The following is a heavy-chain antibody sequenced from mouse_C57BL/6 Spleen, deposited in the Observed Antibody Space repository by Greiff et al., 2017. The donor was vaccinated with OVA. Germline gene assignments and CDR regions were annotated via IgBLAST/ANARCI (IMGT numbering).Heavy chain of an antibody. CDR1: GYSITSGYY. D-gene: IGHD2-4*01. CDR3: ARGGDYDDY. J-gene: IGHJ2*01. V-gene: IGHV3-6*01. CDR2: ISYDGSN. Sequence: EVQVVESGPGLVKPSQSLSLTCSVTGYSITSGYYWNWIRQFPGNKLEWMGYISYDGSNNYNPSLKNRISITRDTSKNQFFLKLNSVTTEDTATYYCARGGDYDDYWGQGTTLTVSS.